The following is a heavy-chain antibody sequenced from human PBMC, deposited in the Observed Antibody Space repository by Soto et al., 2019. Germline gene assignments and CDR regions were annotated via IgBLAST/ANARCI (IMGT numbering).Heavy chain of an antibody. CDR2: IIPIFGTA. Sequence: QVQLVQSGAEVKKPGSSVKVSCKASGGTFSSYAIRWVRQAPGQGLEWMGGIIPIFGTANYAQKFQGRVTITADESTSTAYMELSSLRSEDTAVYYCARVPHYYGSGSYYPYYGMDVWGQGTTVTVSS. CDR1: GGTFSSYA. D-gene: IGHD3-10*01. J-gene: IGHJ6*02. CDR3: ARVPHYYGSGSYYPYYGMDV. V-gene: IGHV1-69*01.